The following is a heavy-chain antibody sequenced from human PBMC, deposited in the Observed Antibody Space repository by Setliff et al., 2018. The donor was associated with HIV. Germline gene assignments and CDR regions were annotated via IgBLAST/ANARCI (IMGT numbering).Heavy chain of an antibody. D-gene: IGHD3-16*01. J-gene: IGHJ4*02. CDR2: IYYSGST. CDR3: ARGTLYYDYVWGTPFPFDY. CDR1: GGSISSHL. V-gene: IGHV4-59*11. Sequence: PSETLSLTCTVSGGSISSHLWSWIRQPPGKGLEWIGSIYYSGSTNYNPSLKSRVTISVVTSKNQFSLKLSSVTAADTAVYYCARGTLYYDYVWGTPFPFDYWGQGTLVTVSS.